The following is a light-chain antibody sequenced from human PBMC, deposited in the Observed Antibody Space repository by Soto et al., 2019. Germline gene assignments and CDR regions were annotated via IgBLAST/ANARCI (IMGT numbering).Light chain of an antibody. Sequence: QSVLTQPPSVSGAPGQKVTISCTRSSSNIGAAYDVHWYQHLPGTAPNLLIYGNNNRPSGVPDRFSGSKSGTSASLAITGLQAEDEADYYCQSYDSSLSGGVFGGGTKLTVL. J-gene: IGLJ3*02. V-gene: IGLV1-40*01. CDR1: SSNIGAAYD. CDR3: QSYDSSLSGGV. CDR2: GNN.